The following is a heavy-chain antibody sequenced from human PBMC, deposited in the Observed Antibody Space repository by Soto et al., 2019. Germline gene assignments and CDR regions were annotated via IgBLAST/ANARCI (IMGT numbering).Heavy chain of an antibody. Sequence: ASVKVSCKASGYTFTSYAMHWVRQAPGQRLEWMGWINAGNGNTKYSQKNQGRVTITRDTSASTAYMELSSLISEDTAVYYCARTPSYYDMDVWGQGTTVTVSS. D-gene: IGHD3-10*01. V-gene: IGHV1-3*01. CDR3: ARTPSYYDMDV. CDR1: GYTFTSYA. J-gene: IGHJ6*02. CDR2: INAGNGNT.